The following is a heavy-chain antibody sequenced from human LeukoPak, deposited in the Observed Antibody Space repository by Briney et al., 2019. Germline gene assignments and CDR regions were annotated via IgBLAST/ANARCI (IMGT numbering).Heavy chain of an antibody. Sequence: PGGSLRLSCAASGFTLSSDAMSWVRQAPGGGLAGVSGISGSGGSTYYADYVKGRFTISRDNTKNTLYLQMNRMRAENADVYYCTKGRQWRPEPGVWLDPWGQGTLVTVSA. J-gene: IGHJ5*02. CDR1: GFTLSSDA. CDR2: ISGSGGST. CDR3: TKGRQWRPEPGVWLDP. D-gene: IGHD6-19*01. V-gene: IGHV3-23*01.